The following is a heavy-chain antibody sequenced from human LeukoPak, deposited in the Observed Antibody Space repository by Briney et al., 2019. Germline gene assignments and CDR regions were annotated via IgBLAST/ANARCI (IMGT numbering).Heavy chain of an antibody. J-gene: IGHJ3*02. Sequence: SDTLSLTCIISGGSISSSTYYWGWIRQPPGKGLEWIGTLSYSGKTYYNPSLKSRVTISIDTSKNQFSLKLSSVTAADTAVYYCARHPTGLRYFDWLLFGAFDIWGQGTMVTVSS. D-gene: IGHD3-9*01. CDR2: LSYSGKT. CDR3: ARHPTGLRYFDWLLFGAFDI. V-gene: IGHV4-39*01. CDR1: GGSISSSTYY.